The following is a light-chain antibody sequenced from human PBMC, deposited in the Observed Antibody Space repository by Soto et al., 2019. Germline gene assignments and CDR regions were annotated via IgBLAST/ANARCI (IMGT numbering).Light chain of an antibody. J-gene: IGKJ1*01. V-gene: IGKV3-15*01. Sequence: EIVMTQSPATLSVSPGERATLSCRASQSVSSNLAWYQQKPGQAPRLLIYGASTRATGIPARFSGSGSGTEFTLPISSLQSAAFAVYYCQQYNNWPPWTFGQGTKVETK. CDR3: QQYNNWPPWT. CDR2: GAS. CDR1: QSVSSN.